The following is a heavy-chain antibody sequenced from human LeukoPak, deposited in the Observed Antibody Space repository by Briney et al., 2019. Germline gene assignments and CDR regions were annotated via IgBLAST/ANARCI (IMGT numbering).Heavy chain of an antibody. V-gene: IGHV1-69*13. CDR3: ARDVGYQEGLGWFGP. D-gene: IGHD3-3*01. Sequence: SVKVSCKASGGTFSSYAISWVRQAPGQGLEWMGGIIPIFGTANYAQKFQGRVTITADESTSTAYMELSSLRSEDTAVYYCARDVGYQEGLGWFGPWGQGTLVTVSS. CDR2: IIPIFGTA. J-gene: IGHJ5*02. CDR1: GGTFSSYA.